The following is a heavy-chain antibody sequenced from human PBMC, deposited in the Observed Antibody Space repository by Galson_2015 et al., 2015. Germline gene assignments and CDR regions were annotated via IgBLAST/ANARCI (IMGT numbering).Heavy chain of an antibody. Sequence: SLRLSCAASGLAFSSYWMHWVRQAPGKGLVWVSRIHSDGSSTSYADSVKGRFTISRDNARNSLYLQMNSLRAEDTAVYYCAGNVLRSDGSSWFSNGMDVWGQGTTVTVSS. D-gene: IGHD6-13*01. CDR2: IHSDGSST. J-gene: IGHJ6*02. CDR1: GLAFSSYW. V-gene: IGHV3-74*01. CDR3: AGNVLRSDGSSWFSNGMDV.